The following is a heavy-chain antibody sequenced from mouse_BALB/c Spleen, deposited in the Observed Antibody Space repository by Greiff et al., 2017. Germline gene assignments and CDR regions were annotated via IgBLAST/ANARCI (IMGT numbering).Heavy chain of an antibody. CDR2: IWSGGST. J-gene: IGHJ4*01. CDR1: GFSLTSYG. D-gene: IGHD2-4*01. Sequence: VMLVESGPGLVQPSQSLSITCTVSGFSLTSYGVHWVRQSPGKGLEWLGVIWSGGSTDYNAAFISRLSISKDNSKSQVFFKMNSLQANDTAIYYCASVYYDYDYYYAMDYWGQGTSVTVSS. CDR3: ASVYYDYDYYYAMDY. V-gene: IGHV2-2*02.